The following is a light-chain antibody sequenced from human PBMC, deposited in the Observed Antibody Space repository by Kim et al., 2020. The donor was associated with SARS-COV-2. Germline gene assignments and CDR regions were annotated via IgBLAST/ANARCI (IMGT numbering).Light chain of an antibody. V-gene: IGLV1-40*01. CDR1: SSNIGAGYD. Sequence: VTISCTGSSSNIGAGYDVHWYQQLPGTAPKLLIYDNTNRPSGVPDRFSGSNSGTSASLAITGLQAEDDADYYCQSYDSSLSGFYVFGTGTKVTVL. CDR3: QSYDSSLSGFYV. CDR2: DNT. J-gene: IGLJ1*01.